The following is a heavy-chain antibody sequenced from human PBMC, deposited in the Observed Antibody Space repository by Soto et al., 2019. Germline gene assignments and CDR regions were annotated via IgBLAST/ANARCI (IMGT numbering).Heavy chain of an antibody. Sequence: SVKVSCKASGGTFSSYAISWVRQAPGQGLEWMGGIIPIFGTANYAQKFQGRVTITADESTSTAYMELSSLRSEDTAVYYCARDLRDIVVVPAARMRFDPWGQGTLVTVSS. CDR1: GGTFSSYA. CDR2: IIPIFGTA. J-gene: IGHJ5*02. CDR3: ARDLRDIVVVPAARMRFDP. D-gene: IGHD2-2*01. V-gene: IGHV1-69*13.